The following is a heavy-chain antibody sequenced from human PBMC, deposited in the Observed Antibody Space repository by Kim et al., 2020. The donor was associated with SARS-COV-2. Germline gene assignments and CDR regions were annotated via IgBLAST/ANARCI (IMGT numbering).Heavy chain of an antibody. CDR1: GHTFTSYG. J-gene: IGHJ3*02. Sequence: ASVKVSCKASGHTFTSYGISWVRQAPGQGLEWMGWISAYNGNTNYAQKLQGRVTMTTDTSTSTAYMELRSLRSDDTAVYYCRADYYDSSGYSFDAFDIWGQGTMVTVSS. CDR3: RADYYDSSGYSFDAFDI. V-gene: IGHV1-18*01. CDR2: ISAYNGNT. D-gene: IGHD3-22*01.